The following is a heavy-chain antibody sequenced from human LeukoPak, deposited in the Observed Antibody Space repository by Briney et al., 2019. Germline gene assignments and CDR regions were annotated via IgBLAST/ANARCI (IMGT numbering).Heavy chain of an antibody. J-gene: IGHJ4*02. CDR2: IIPIFGTA. Sequence: SVKVSCKASEGTFSSYAISWVRQAPGQGLEWMGRIIPIFGTANYAQKFQGRVTITADKSTSTAYMELSSLRSEDTAVYYCARDGSSSNDYWGQGTLVTVSS. CDR3: ARDGSSSNDY. V-gene: IGHV1-69*06. CDR1: EGTFSSYA. D-gene: IGHD6-6*01.